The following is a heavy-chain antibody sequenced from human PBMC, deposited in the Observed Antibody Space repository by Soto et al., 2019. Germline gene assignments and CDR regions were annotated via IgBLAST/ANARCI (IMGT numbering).Heavy chain of an antibody. V-gene: IGHV3-13*01. J-gene: IGHJ4*02. CDR1: GFTFSSYD. D-gene: IGHD6-13*01. CDR3: ATGGWGSSWYEGGSRIDY. Sequence: EVQLVESGGGLVQPGGSLRLSCAASGFTFSSYDMHWVRQPPGKGLEWVSANGPAGDTYYPGSVQGRFTISRDNAKKSLYLQVHTLRAEDTGIYYCATGGWGSSWYEGGSRIDYWGQGTLVTVSS. CDR2: NGPAGDT.